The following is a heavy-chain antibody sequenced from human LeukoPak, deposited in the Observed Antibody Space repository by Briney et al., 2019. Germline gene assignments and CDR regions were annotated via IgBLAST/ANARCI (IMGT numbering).Heavy chain of an antibody. V-gene: IGHV1-18*01. J-gene: IGHJ6*02. CDR3: ARGVGKGTYFDWFYYYYGMDV. CDR2: ISAYNGNT. CDR1: GYTFTSYG. Sequence: ASVKVSCKASGYTFTSYGISWVRQAPGQGLEWMGWISAYNGNTNYAQKLQGRVTMTTDTSTSTAYMELRSLRSDDTAVYYCARGVGKGTYFDWFYYYYGMDVWGQGTTVTVSS. D-gene: IGHD3-9*01.